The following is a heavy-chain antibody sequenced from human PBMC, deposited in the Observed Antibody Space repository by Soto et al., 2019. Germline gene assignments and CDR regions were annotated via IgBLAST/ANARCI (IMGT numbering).Heavy chain of an antibody. CDR1: GFPFSDYY. CDR2: ISSSAYT. D-gene: IGHD2-15*01. J-gene: IGHJ4*02. CDR3: ASGWSRIDY. V-gene: IGHV3-11*06. Sequence: PGGSLRLSCAASGFPFSDYYMSWIRQAPGEGLEWVSYISSSAYTIYPDSVKGRFTISRDNAKNTLYLHMNSLSGEATAVYYCASGWSRIDYWGQGTLVTVSS.